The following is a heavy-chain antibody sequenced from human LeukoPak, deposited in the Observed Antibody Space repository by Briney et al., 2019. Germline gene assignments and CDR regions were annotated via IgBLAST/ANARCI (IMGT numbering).Heavy chain of an antibody. CDR3: ARSRRNDVPYDY. CDR1: GFTFSTYG. CDR2: ISKDGNNK. D-gene: IGHD1-1*01. V-gene: IGHV3-30*03. J-gene: IGHJ4*02. Sequence: GRSLRLSCAASGFTFSTYGMHWVRQAPGKGLDWVAVISKDGNNKYYADSVKGRFTISRDNSKNSLYLQMNSLRAEDTAVYYCARSRRNDVPYDYWGQGTLVTVSS.